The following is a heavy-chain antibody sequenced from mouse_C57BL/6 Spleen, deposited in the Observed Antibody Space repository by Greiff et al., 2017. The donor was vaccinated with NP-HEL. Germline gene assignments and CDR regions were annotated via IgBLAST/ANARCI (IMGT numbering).Heavy chain of an antibody. CDR1: GFTFSSYG. J-gene: IGHJ4*01. CDR2: ISSGGSYT. CDR3: ARSDMDY. V-gene: IGHV5-6*01. Sequence: EVHLVESGGDLVKPGGSLKLSCAASGFTFSSYGMSWVRQTPDKRLEWVATISSGGSYTYYPDSVKGRFTISRDNAKNTLYLQMSSLKSEDTAMYYCARSDMDYWGQGTSVTVSS.